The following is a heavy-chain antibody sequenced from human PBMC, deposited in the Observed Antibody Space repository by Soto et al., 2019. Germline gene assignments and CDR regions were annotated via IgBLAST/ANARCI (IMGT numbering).Heavy chain of an antibody. Sequence: QVQLVQSGAEVKKPGASVKVSCKAAGYTFTSYDINCVRQATGQGLELMGWMNPNSVNTGYAQKFQGRVNRTRNTSISTAYMELSSLRSEDTAVYYCAAHRYSGSFGSFDYWGQGTLVTVSA. J-gene: IGHJ4*02. CDR3: AAHRYSGSFGSFDY. V-gene: IGHV1-8*01. CDR1: GYTFTSYD. D-gene: IGHD1-26*01. CDR2: MNPNSVNT.